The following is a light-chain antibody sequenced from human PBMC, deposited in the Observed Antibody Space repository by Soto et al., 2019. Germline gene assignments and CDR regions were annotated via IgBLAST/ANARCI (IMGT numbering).Light chain of an antibody. CDR3: RSYTSSRTYV. J-gene: IGLJ1*01. V-gene: IGLV2-14*01. CDR2: DVS. CDR1: SSDVGGYNY. Sequence: QSVLAQPASVSGSPGQSITISCTGTSSDVGGYNYVSWYQQHPGKAPKLMIYDVSNRPSGVSNRFSGSKSGNTAPLTISGLQAEDEADYYCRSYTSSRTYVFGTGTKVTVL.